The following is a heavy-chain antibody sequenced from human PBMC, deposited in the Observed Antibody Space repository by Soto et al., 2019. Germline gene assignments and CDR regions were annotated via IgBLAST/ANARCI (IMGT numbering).Heavy chain of an antibody. CDR3: ARDRITMIVPWFDP. V-gene: IGHV3-23*01. CDR2: ISYSGVST. CDR1: GFTFSSYA. D-gene: IGHD3-22*01. Sequence: GGSLRLSCAASGFTFSSYAMTWVRQAPGKGLEWVSAISYSGVSTYYADSVKGRFTISRDSSENTLSLQMNSLRVDDTAVYYCARDRITMIVPWFDPWGQGTLVTVSS. J-gene: IGHJ5*02.